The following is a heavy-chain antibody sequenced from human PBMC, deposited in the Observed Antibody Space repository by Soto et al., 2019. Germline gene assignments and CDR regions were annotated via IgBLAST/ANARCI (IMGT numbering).Heavy chain of an antibody. CDR1: GFTFSSYG. J-gene: IGHJ4*02. D-gene: IGHD2-15*01. V-gene: IGHV3-30*18. CDR2: ISYDGSNK. CDR3: AKDRGGVGYCSGGSCYGPPNDY. Sequence: QVQLVESGGGVVQPRRSLRLSCAASGFTFSSYGMHWVRQAPGKGLEWVAVISYDGSNKYYADSVKGRFTISRDNSKNTLYLQMNSLRAEDTAVYYCAKDRGGVGYCSGGSCYGPPNDYWGQGTLVTVSS.